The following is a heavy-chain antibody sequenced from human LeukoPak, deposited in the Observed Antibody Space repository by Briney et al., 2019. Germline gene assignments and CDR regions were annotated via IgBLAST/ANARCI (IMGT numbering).Heavy chain of an antibody. V-gene: IGHV3-23*01. CDR2: ISGSGGST. Sequence: PGGSLRLSCAASGFTFSSYGMSWVRQAPGKGLEWVSAISGSGGSTYYADSVKGRFTISRDNSKNTLYLQMNSLRAEDTAVYYCAKGARWLGYCSGGSCYSLFGYYYYMDVWGKGTTVTVSS. D-gene: IGHD2-15*01. J-gene: IGHJ6*03. CDR1: GFTFSSYG. CDR3: AKGARWLGYCSGGSCYSLFGYYYYMDV.